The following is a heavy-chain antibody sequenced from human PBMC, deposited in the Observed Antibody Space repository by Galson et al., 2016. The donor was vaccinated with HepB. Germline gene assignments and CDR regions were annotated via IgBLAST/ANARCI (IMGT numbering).Heavy chain of an antibody. CDR3: ATVKLTTSYSFGS. D-gene: IGHD3-3*01. Sequence: SLRLSCAASGLTFTNAWMTWVRQAPGKGLEWVGRIKGEADGGTTDYAAPVKGRFYISRDDSTHTLFLHMNSLRVEDGAVYYCATVKLTTSYSFGSWGQGTLVTVSS. J-gene: IGHJ1*01. CDR1: GLTFTNAW. CDR2: IKGEADGGTT. V-gene: IGHV3-15*01.